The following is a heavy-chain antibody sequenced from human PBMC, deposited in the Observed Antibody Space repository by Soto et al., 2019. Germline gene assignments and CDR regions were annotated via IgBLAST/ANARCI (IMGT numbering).Heavy chain of an antibody. CDR1: GGSISSDNW. Sequence: SETLSLTCAVSGGSISSDNWWTWVRQSPGKGLEWMGEIYHSGRTTYSPSLKSRVAMSVDKSNNQFSLKLNSVTAADTAMYYGARAAVATRCFEFWGQGALVTVSS. J-gene: IGHJ1*01. D-gene: IGHD6-6*01. CDR2: IYHSGRT. CDR3: ARAAVATRCFEF. V-gene: IGHV4-4*02.